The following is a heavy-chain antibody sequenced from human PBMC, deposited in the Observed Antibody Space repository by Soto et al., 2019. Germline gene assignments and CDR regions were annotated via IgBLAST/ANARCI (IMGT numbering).Heavy chain of an antibody. Sequence: ETLSLTCTVSGGSISSYYWSWIRQPPGKGLEWIGYIYYSGSINYNPSLKSRVTISVDTSKNQFSLKLSSVTAADTAVYYCARDLGYYYGSGSYYPTFDYWGQGTLVTVSS. J-gene: IGHJ4*02. CDR2: IYYSGSI. D-gene: IGHD3-10*01. CDR3: ARDLGYYYGSGSYYPTFDY. V-gene: IGHV4-59*01. CDR1: GGSISSYY.